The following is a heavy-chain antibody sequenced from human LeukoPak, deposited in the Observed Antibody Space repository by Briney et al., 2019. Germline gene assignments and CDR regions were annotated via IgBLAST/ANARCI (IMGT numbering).Heavy chain of an antibody. CDR3: ARLPVVPAAIIYYYYYYMDV. V-gene: IGHV3-48*01. J-gene: IGHJ6*03. CDR2: ISSSSNTI. Sequence: GGSLRLSCAASGFTFSSYSMNWVRQAPGKGLEWVSYISSSSNTIYYADSVKGRFTISIDNAKNSLYLHMNSLRAEDTAVYYCARLPVVPAAIIYYYYYYMDVWGKGTTVTVSS. CDR1: GFTFSSYS. D-gene: IGHD2-2*01.